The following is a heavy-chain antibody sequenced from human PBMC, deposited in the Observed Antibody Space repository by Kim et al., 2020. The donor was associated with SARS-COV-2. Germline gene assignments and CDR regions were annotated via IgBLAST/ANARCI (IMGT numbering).Heavy chain of an antibody. V-gene: IGHV6-1*01. Sequence: TEYAVSVKGRITIYPDTSQNQLSLQLNSVTPEDTAVYYCASFTGTKTGDYWGQGTLVTVSS. CDR3: ASFTGTKTGDY. J-gene: IGHJ4*02. D-gene: IGHD1-7*01. CDR2: T.